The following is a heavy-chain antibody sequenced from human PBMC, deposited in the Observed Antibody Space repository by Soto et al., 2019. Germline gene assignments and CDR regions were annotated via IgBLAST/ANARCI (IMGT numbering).Heavy chain of an antibody. Sequence: GASVKVSCKSSGYAFTGYYIHWVRQAPGQGLEWMGWINPNSGDTNYAQKFQGRVTMTRDTSFSTAYMELSSLRSDDTAVYYCVTRYSYVHFWGQGTLVTVSS. J-gene: IGHJ4*02. CDR2: INPNSGDT. D-gene: IGHD5-18*01. V-gene: IGHV1-2*02. CDR1: GYAFTGYY. CDR3: VTRYSYVHF.